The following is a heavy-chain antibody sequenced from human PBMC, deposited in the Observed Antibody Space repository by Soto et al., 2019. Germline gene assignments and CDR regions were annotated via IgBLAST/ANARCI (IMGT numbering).Heavy chain of an antibody. Sequence: ASVKVSCKASGCTFTSYTIRWVRQAPGQRLEWMGRINAGNGNTKYSQKFQGRVTITTDTSASTAYMEVSSLSSEDTAVYYCARDSPIGSTFSGHDDIDSWGQGTLVTVSS. CDR2: INAGNGNT. J-gene: IGHJ5*01. D-gene: IGHD5-12*01. CDR3: ARDSPIGSTFSGHDDIDS. V-gene: IGHV1-3*01. CDR1: GCTFTSYT.